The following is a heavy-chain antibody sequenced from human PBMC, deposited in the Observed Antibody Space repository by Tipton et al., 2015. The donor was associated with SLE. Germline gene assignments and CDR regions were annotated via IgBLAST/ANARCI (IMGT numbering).Heavy chain of an antibody. CDR1: GGSISSSSYY. V-gene: IGHV4-61*01. D-gene: IGHD3-10*01. Sequence: TLSLTCTVSGGSISSSSYYWSWSRQPPGKGLEWIGYIYYSGSTNYNPSLKSRVTISVDTSKNQFSLRLSSVTAADTAVYYCARDYYGSGFDAFDIWGRGTMVTVSS. J-gene: IGHJ3*02. CDR3: ARDYYGSGFDAFDI. CDR2: IYYSGST.